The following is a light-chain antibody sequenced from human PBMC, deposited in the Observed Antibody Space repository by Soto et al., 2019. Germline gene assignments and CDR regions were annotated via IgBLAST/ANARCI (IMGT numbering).Light chain of an antibody. Sequence: QSALTQPPSASGTPGQRVTISCSGSDSNIGLYNVNWYRQVPGTAPKLLIYGTDQRPSGVPDRFSGSKSGSSASLAISALQSEDEADYYCATWDDGLKSHWMFGGGTQLTVL. CDR1: DSNIGLYN. J-gene: IGLJ3*02. CDR3: ATWDDGLKSHWM. V-gene: IGLV1-44*01. CDR2: GTD.